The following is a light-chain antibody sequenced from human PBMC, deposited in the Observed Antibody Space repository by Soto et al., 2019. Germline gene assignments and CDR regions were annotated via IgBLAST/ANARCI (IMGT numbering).Light chain of an antibody. CDR1: QSISYY. V-gene: IGKV1-39*01. CDR3: QQSYTTPWT. Sequence: DIQMTQSPSSLSASVGDRVTITCRASQSISYYLNWYQQKPGRAPRLLIYTTSRLQSGVPSKFSGSASGTDFPLTISSLQPEDFATYYCQQSYTTPWTFGQGTKVEIK. J-gene: IGKJ1*01. CDR2: TTS.